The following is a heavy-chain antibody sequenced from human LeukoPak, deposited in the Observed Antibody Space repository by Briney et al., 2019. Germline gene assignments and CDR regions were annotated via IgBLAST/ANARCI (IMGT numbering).Heavy chain of an antibody. Sequence: SETLSLTCTVSGGSITSYYWSWIRQPPGKGLEWIGYIYYSGSTNHNPSLKSRVTISVDTSKNQFSLKLSSVTAADTAVYYCARSSSVHSISGAFDIWGQGTMVTVSS. D-gene: IGHD3-10*01. CDR2: IYYSGST. CDR1: GGSITSYY. CDR3: ARSSSVHSISGAFDI. V-gene: IGHV4-59*01. J-gene: IGHJ3*02.